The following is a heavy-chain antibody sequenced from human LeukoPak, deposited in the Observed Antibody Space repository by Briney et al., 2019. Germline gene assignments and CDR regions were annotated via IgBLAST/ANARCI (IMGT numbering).Heavy chain of an antibody. Sequence: GASVKVSCKASGYTFTGYYMHWVRQAPGQGLEWMGWINPNSGVTNYAQKFQGRVTMTRDTSISTAYMELSRLRSDDTAVYYCARYSSGWSPFDYWGQGTLVTVSS. CDR1: GYTFTGYY. J-gene: IGHJ4*02. V-gene: IGHV1-2*02. CDR3: ARYSSGWSPFDY. D-gene: IGHD6-19*01. CDR2: INPNSGVT.